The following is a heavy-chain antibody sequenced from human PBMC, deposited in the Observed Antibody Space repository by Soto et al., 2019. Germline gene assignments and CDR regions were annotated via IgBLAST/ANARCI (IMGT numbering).Heavy chain of an antibody. CDR1: GFTFISCA. Sequence: LPFPPSGFTFISCAMPGVPQATDKGLEWVAVISYDGANKYYADSVKGRFTISRDSSKNTLYLQMNSLRAEDTAVYFCARGGYCNSTSCYRCGMDVWGQGTTVTVS. V-gene: IGHV3-30-3*01. J-gene: IGHJ6*02. D-gene: IGHD2-2*03. CDR2: ISYDGANK. CDR3: ARGGYCNSTSCYRCGMDV.